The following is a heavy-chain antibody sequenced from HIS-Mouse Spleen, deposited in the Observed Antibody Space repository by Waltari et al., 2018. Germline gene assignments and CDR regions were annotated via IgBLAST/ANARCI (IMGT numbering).Heavy chain of an antibody. Sequence: QLQLQESGPGLVKPSETLSLTCTVSGGSISSSSYYWGWIRQPPGKGLEWIGSIYYSGSSYYNPSLKCRVPRSVDTSKNQFSLKLSSVTAADTAVYYCAREIPYSSSWYDWYFDLWGRGTLVTVSS. V-gene: IGHV4-39*07. CDR1: GGSISSSSYY. J-gene: IGHJ2*01. CDR3: AREIPYSSSWYDWYFDL. CDR2: IYYSGSS. D-gene: IGHD6-13*01.